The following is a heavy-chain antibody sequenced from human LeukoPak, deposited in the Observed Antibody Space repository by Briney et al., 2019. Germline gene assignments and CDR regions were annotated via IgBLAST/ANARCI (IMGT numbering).Heavy chain of an antibody. CDR3: ARDSTVSVPSLDY. V-gene: IGHV3-30*04. D-gene: IGHD2-2*01. Sequence: GGSLRLSCAASGFTFDTYSFHWVRQAPGGGLEWVAVISYDGSNKYYADSVKGRFTISRDNSKNTLYLQMNSLRAEDTAVYYCARDSTVSVPSLDYWGQGTLVTVSS. CDR1: GFTFDTYS. J-gene: IGHJ4*02. CDR2: ISYDGSNK.